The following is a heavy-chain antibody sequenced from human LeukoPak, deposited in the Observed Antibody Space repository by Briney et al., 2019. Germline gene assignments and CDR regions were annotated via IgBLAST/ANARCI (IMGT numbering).Heavy chain of an antibody. CDR2: ISYDGSNE. V-gene: IGHV3-30*04. Sequence: GGSLRLSCAASGFTFSSYVMHWVRRAPGKGLEWVAIISYDGSNEYYADSVKGRFTISRDNSKNTLYLQMNSLRAEDTAVYYCARGMATIDGYYYYMDVWGKGTTVTVSS. J-gene: IGHJ6*03. CDR3: ARGMATIDGYYYYMDV. CDR1: GFTFSSYV. D-gene: IGHD5-24*01.